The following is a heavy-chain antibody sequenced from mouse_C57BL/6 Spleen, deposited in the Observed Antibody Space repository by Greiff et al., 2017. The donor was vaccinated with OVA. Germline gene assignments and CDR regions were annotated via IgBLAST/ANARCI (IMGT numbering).Heavy chain of an antibody. J-gene: IGHJ3*01. Sequence: VKLQESGPGLVQPSQSLSITCTVSGFSLTSYGVHWVRQSPGKGLEWLGVIWRGGSTDYNAAFMSRLSITKDNSKSQVFFKMNSLQADDTAIYYCAKGGSGSSSAWFAYWGQGTLVTVSA. CDR3: AKGGSGSSSAWFAY. CDR1: GFSLTSYG. CDR2: IWRGGST. V-gene: IGHV2-5*01. D-gene: IGHD1-1*01.